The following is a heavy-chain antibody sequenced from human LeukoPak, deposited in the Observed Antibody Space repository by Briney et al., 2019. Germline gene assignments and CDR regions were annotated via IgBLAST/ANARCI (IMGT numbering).Heavy chain of an antibody. CDR2: INAGNGNT. J-gene: IGHJ5*02. CDR3: ARLRVTTVVAGPFDP. V-gene: IGHV1-3*01. CDR1: GYTFTSYA. Sequence: GASVKVSCKASGYTFTSYAMHWVRQAPGQRLEWMGWINAGNGNTKYSQKFQGRVTITRDTSASTAYMELSSLRSEDTAVYYCARLRVTTVVAGPFDPWGQGTLVTVSS. D-gene: IGHD4-23*01.